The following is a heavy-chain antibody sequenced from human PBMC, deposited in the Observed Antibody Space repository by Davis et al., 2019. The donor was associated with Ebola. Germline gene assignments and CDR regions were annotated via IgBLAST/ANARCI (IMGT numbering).Heavy chain of an antibody. CDR1: GYTFTSYD. V-gene: IGHV1-46*01. CDR3: ARVRALHYFDY. J-gene: IGHJ4*02. Sequence: ASVKVSCKASGYTFTSYDINWVRQATGQGLEWMGIINPSGGSTSYAQKFQGRVTMTRDTSTSTVYMELSSLRSEDTAVYYCARVRALHYFDYWGQGTLVTVSS. CDR2: INPSGGST.